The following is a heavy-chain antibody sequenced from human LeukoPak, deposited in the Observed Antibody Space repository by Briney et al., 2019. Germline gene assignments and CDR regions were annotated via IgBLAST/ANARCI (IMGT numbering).Heavy chain of an antibody. CDR2: ISYDGSNK. J-gene: IGHJ6*02. CDR1: GFTFSSYA. D-gene: IGHD2-15*01. Sequence: PGRSLRLSCAASGFTFSSYAMHWVRQALGKGLEWVAVISYDGSNKYYADSVKGRFTISRDNSKNTLYLQMNSLRAEDTAVYYCARDLAPLYCSGGSCYGGDYYYGMDVWGQGTTVTVSS. V-gene: IGHV3-30-3*01. CDR3: ARDLAPLYCSGGSCYGGDYYYGMDV.